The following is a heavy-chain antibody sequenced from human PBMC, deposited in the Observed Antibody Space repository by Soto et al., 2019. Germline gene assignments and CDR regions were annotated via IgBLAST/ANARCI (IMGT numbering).Heavy chain of an antibody. Sequence: EVQLVESGGGLVKPGGSMRLSCAASGFTFSSYSMNWVRQAPGKGLEWVSSISSSSSYIYYADSVKGRFTISRANATNSLYLHLNHLRADDPAVYCCARVGHYYYYYMDVWGKGTTVTVSS. J-gene: IGHJ6*03. V-gene: IGHV3-21*04. CDR3: ARVGHYYYYYMDV. CDR2: ISSSSSYI. CDR1: GFTFSSYS.